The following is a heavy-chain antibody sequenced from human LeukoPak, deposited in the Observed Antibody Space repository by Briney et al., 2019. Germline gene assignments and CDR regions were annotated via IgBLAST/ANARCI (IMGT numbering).Heavy chain of an antibody. J-gene: IGHJ4*02. D-gene: IGHD3-10*01. CDR3: ARGYYGSGSYG. CDR1: GGSFSGYY. V-gene: IGHV4-34*01. Sequence: PSETLSLTCAVHGGSFSGYYWSWIRQPPGKGLEWIGEINHSASTNYNPSLKSRVTISVDTSKNQFSLKLSSVTAADTAVYYCARGYYGSGSYGWGQGTLVTVSS. CDR2: INHSAST.